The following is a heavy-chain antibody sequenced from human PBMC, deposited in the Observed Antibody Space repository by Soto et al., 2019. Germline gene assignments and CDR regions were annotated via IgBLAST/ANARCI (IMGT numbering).Heavy chain of an antibody. CDR1: GGSISSSSYY. D-gene: IGHD3-22*01. Sequence: QLQLQESGPGLVKPSETLSLTCTVSGGSISSSSYYWGWIRQPPGKGLEWIGSIYYSGSTYYNPSLKSRATISVDTSKNQFSLKLSSVTAADTAVYYCARHQIRMIVVVNWYFDLWGRGTLVTVSS. J-gene: IGHJ2*01. CDR3: ARHQIRMIVVVNWYFDL. V-gene: IGHV4-39*01. CDR2: IYYSGST.